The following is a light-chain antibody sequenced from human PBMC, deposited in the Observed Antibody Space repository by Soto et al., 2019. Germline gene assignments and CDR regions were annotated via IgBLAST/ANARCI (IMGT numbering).Light chain of an antibody. Sequence: DIHMTQSPSSLSASVGDRVTITCRASQGISNYLAWYQQKPGKVPKLLIYAASTLQSGVPSRFSGSGSGTDFTLTISSLQPEDVATYYCQKYKSAPLFGQGTRLEIK. V-gene: IGKV1-27*01. CDR3: QKYKSAPL. J-gene: IGKJ5*01. CDR2: AAS. CDR1: QGISNY.